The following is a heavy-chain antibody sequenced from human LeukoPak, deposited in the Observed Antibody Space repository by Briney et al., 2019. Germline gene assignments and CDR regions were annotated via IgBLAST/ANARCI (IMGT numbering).Heavy chain of an antibody. D-gene: IGHD2-2*02. CDR2: IYYSGST. CDR3: ARDGLYCSSTSCNTLDAFDI. Sequence: SETLSLTCTVSGGSISSYYWSWIRQPPGKGLEWIGYIYYSGSTNYNPSLKSRVTISVDTSKNQFSLKLGSVTAADTAVYYCARDGLYCSSTSCNTLDAFDIWGQGTMVTVSS. J-gene: IGHJ3*02. V-gene: IGHV4-59*01. CDR1: GGSISSYY.